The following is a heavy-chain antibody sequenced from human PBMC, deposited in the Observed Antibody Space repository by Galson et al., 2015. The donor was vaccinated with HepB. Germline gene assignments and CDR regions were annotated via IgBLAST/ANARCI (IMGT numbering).Heavy chain of an antibody. CDR2: ISSSSDTI. Sequence: SLRLSCAASGFTFSSYSMNWVRQAPGKGLECVSYISSSSDTIYYADSVKGRFTISRDNARNSLYLQMNSLRAEDTAAYYCARDKYGDYLFDSWGQGALVTVSS. D-gene: IGHD4-17*01. CDR1: GFTFSSYS. V-gene: IGHV3-48*01. CDR3: ARDKYGDYLFDS. J-gene: IGHJ4*02.